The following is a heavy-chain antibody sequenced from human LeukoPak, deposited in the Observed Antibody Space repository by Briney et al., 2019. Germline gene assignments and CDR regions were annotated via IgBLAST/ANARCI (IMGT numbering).Heavy chain of an antibody. CDR3: ARDGYGGNSFDY. D-gene: IGHD4-23*01. V-gene: IGHV3-53*01. CDR1: GFTFSSYA. CDR2: IYSGGST. Sequence: GGSLRLSCAASGFTFSSYAMSWVRQAPGKGLEWVSVIYSGGSTYYADSVKGRFTISRDNSKNTLYLQMNSLRAEDTAVYYCARDGYGGNSFDYWGQGTLVTVSS. J-gene: IGHJ4*02.